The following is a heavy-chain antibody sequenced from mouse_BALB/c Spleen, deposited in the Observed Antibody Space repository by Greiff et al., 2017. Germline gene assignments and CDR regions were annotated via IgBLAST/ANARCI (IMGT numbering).Heavy chain of an antibody. CDR2: IDPENGDT. V-gene: IGHV14-4*02. CDR1: GFNIKDYY. D-gene: IGHD2-4*01. Sequence: VQLQQSGAELVRSGASVKLSCTASGFNIKDYYMHWVKQRPEQGLEWIGWIDPENGDTEYAPKFQGKATMTADTSSNTAYLQLSSLTSEDTAVYYCNPSMSTTGYFDYWGQGTTLTVSS. J-gene: IGHJ2*01. CDR3: NPSMSTTGYFDY.